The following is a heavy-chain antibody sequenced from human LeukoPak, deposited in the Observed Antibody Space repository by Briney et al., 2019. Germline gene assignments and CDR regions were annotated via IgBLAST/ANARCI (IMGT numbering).Heavy chain of an antibody. V-gene: IGHV4-31*03. CDR1: GGSISRGGYY. CDR2: IYQSGST. Sequence: SQTLSLTCTVSGGSISRGGYYWSWIRQHPGKGLEWIGYIYQSGSTYYNPSLKSRVTTSVDTSKNHFSMKLSSVTAADTAVYYCARGRSGTTVTTSWDFDLWGRGTLVTVSS. D-gene: IGHD4-17*01. J-gene: IGHJ2*01. CDR3: ARGRSGTTVTTSWDFDL.